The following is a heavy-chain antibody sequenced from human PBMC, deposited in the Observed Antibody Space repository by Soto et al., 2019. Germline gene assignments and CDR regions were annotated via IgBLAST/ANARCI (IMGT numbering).Heavy chain of an antibody. CDR3: ARDLALAGNY. CDR2: ISSTSSYT. CDR1: GFTFSSYA. Sequence: PGGSLRLSCAASGFTFSSYAMNWVRQTQEKGLEWVSSISSTSSYTHYSDSVKGRFTISRDNANNSLFLQTNSLRAEDTATYYCARDLALAGNYWGQGVLVTVSS. D-gene: IGHD6-19*01. V-gene: IGHV3-21*01. J-gene: IGHJ4*02.